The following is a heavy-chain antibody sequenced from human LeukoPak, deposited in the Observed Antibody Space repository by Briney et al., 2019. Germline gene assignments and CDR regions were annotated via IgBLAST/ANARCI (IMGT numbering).Heavy chain of an antibody. CDR3: ARGVAISSSGWYDTFDY. D-gene: IGHD6-19*01. CDR1: GFTVSNNY. CDR2: ISTNGDRT. J-gene: IGHJ4*02. V-gene: IGHV3-64*02. Sequence: QPGGSLRLSCAASGFTVSNNYMRWVRQAPGKGLEFVSVISTNGDRTYYADSVKGRFTISRDNSKNTLYLQMGSLRADDMAVYYCARGVAISSSGWYDTFDYWGQGALVTISS.